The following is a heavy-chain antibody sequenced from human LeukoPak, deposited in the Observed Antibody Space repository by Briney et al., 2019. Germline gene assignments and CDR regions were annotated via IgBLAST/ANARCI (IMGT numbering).Heavy chain of an antibody. J-gene: IGHJ3*02. CDR3: AREKRWLQLRAFDI. Sequence: SETLSLTCTVSGGSISSSSYYWGWIRQPPGKGLEWIGNIYYSGSTNYNPSLKSRVTISVDTSKNQFSLKLSSVTAADTAVYYCAREKRWLQLRAFDIWGQGTMVTVSS. CDR2: IYYSGST. CDR1: GGSISSSSYY. V-gene: IGHV4-39*07. D-gene: IGHD5-24*01.